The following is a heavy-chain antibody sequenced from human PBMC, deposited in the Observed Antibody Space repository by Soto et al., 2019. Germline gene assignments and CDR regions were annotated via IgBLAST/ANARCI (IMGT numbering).Heavy chain of an antibody. CDR1: GGSISSSSYY. CDR2: INYSGST. J-gene: IGHJ6*03. D-gene: IGHD6-19*01. V-gene: IGHV4-39*01. CDR3: ARLPRIAVAGIVPYYYYYMDV. Sequence: SETLSLTCTVSGGSISSSSYYWGRIRQPPGKGLEWIGNINYSGSTYYNPSLESRVTISVDTSKSEFSLKLSSVTAADTALYYCARLPRIAVAGIVPYYYYYMDVWGKGTTVTVSS.